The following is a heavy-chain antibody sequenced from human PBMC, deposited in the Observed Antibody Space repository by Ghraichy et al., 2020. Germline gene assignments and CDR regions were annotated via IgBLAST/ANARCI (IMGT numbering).Heavy chain of an antibody. CDR3: ARAATGAFDI. V-gene: IGHV3-48*01. CDR1: GFTFSSYT. J-gene: IGHJ3*02. Sequence: GGSLRLSCAASGFTFSSYTMNWVRQAPGKGLEWVSYITSSSSTIYYADSVKGRFTISRDNAKNSLYLQVNSLRAEDTAVYYCARAATGAFDIWGQGTMVTVSS. CDR2: ITSSSSTI.